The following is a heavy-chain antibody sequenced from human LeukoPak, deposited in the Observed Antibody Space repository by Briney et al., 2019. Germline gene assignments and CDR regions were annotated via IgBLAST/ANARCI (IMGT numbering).Heavy chain of an antibody. CDR1: GYSFATYW. Sequence: GESLKISCKGSGYSFATYWIGWVRQMPGKGLEWMGIIHPGDSDMRYSPSFQGQVTISADKSISIAYLQWSTLKASDTAMYYCVRHGIGYTYASDYWGQGTRVTVSS. D-gene: IGHD5-18*01. CDR3: VRHGIGYTYASDY. J-gene: IGHJ4*02. CDR2: IHPGDSDM. V-gene: IGHV5-51*01.